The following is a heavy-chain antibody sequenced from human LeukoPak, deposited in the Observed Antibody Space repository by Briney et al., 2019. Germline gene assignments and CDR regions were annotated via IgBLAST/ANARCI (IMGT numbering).Heavy chain of an antibody. CDR2: IRSNSDGGTI. J-gene: IGHJ5*02. D-gene: IGHD3-22*01. Sequence: GGSLRLSCATSGFTFSNAWMNWVRQAPGKGLEWVGRIRSNSDGGTIDYAAPVKGRFTLSRDDSKTALYLQMNSLQTEDTAVYYCATDFYDSTWGQGTLVTVSS. CDR3: ATDFYDST. V-gene: IGHV3-15*07. CDR1: GFTFSNAW.